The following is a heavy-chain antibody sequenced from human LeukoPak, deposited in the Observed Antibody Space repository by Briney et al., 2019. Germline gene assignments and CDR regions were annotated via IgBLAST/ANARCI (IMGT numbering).Heavy chain of an antibody. CDR2: ISGGGGST. Sequence: GGSLRLSCAASGFTFSSYGMSWVRQAPGKGLQWVSTISGGGGSTYYTDSVKGRFTISRDNSKNTLFLQMNSLRVEDTAVYYCAKENWVYNWKYDSSGSGINYWGQGTLVTVSS. D-gene: IGHD3-22*01. V-gene: IGHV3-23*01. CDR1: GFTFSSYG. J-gene: IGHJ4*02. CDR3: AKENWVYNWKYDSSGSGINY.